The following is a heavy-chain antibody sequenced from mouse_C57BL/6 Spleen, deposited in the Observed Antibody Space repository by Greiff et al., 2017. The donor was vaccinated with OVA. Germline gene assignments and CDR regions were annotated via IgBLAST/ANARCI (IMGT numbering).Heavy chain of an antibody. D-gene: IGHD2-5*01. Sequence: VPLQQPGAELVKPGASVKMSCKASGYTFTSYWLTWVKQRPGQGLEWIGDIYPGSGSNNYNEKFKSKATLPVDTSSSTAYMQLSSLTSEDSAVYYCAGSNSTGSWFAYWGQGTLVTVSA. V-gene: IGHV1-55*01. CDR2: IYPGSGSN. J-gene: IGHJ3*01. CDR3: AGSNSTGSWFAY. CDR1: GYTFTSYW.